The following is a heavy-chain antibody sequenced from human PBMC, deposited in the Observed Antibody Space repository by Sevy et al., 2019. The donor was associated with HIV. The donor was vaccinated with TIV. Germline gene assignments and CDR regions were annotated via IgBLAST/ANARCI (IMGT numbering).Heavy chain of an antibody. Sequence: SETLSLTCTVSGGSITSLYWNWIRQPPGKGLEWIANIYYNGHINYNPSLKSQVTLSLDTSKNKFSLRLSSVTAADTAMYYCAGENAWGRGYSWGQGTLVTVSS. CDR3: AGENAWGRGYS. D-gene: IGHD1-26*01. CDR1: GGSITSLY. CDR2: IYYNGHI. J-gene: IGHJ4*02. V-gene: IGHV4-59*08.